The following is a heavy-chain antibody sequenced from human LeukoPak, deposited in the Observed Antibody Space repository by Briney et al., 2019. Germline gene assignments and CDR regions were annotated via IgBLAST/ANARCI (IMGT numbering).Heavy chain of an antibody. V-gene: IGHV3-48*04. CDR2: ISSSSSTI. CDR3: AREEQWLDFDY. D-gene: IGHD6-19*01. J-gene: IGHJ4*02. Sequence: GGSLRLSCAASGFTFSSYSMNWVRQAPGKGLEWVSYISSSSSTIYYADSVKGRFTISRDNAKNSLYLQMNSLRAEDTAVYYCAREEQWLDFDYWGQGTLVTVSS. CDR1: GFTFSSYS.